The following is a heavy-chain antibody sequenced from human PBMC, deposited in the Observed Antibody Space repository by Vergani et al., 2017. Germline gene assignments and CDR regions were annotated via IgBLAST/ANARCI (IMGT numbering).Heavy chain of an antibody. Sequence: QVQLVQSGAEVKKPGSSVKVSCKASGGTFSSYAISWVRQAPGQGLEWMGGIIPIFGTANYAQKFQGRVTITADESTRTAYMELSSLRSEDTAVYYCARAKGGSYYGDYYYGMDVWGQGTTVTVSS. CDR1: GGTFSSYA. V-gene: IGHV1-69*12. D-gene: IGHD1-26*01. CDR3: ARAKGGSYYGDYYYGMDV. CDR2: IIPIFGTA. J-gene: IGHJ6*02.